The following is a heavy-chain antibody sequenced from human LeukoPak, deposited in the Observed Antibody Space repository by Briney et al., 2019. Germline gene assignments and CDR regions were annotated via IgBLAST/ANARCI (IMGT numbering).Heavy chain of an antibody. CDR3: ARDPIGSRWPYYFDF. V-gene: IGHV1-3*01. CDR1: GYTFTTYA. CDR2: LNAGNGNT. J-gene: IGHJ4*02. Sequence: ASVKVSCKASGYTFTTYAMHWVRQAPGQRLEWMGWLNAGNGNTKYSQKFQARVTITRDTSASTAYMELSSLGSEDTAVYYCARDPIGSRWPYYFDFWGQGTLVTVSS. D-gene: IGHD6-13*01.